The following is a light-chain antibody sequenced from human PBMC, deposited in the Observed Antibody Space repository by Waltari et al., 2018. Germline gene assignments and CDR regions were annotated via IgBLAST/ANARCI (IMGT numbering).Light chain of an antibody. J-gene: IGKJ1*01. CDR3: LQDYIYPWT. Sequence: AIQMTQSPSSLSASVGDRVTVTCRASQGMRNALGWYQQKPGKAPKLLISAASTLQSGVPSRFSGSGSGTEFTLTISSLQPEDFATYYCLQDYIYPWTFGQGTKVEI. CDR1: QGMRNA. CDR2: AAS. V-gene: IGKV1-6*01.